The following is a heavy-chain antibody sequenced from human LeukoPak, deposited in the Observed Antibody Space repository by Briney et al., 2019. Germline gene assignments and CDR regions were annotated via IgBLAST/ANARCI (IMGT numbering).Heavy chain of an antibody. D-gene: IGHD1/OR15-1a*01. J-gene: IGHJ4*02. CDR1: GFTFSSYD. CDR3: ARAGPKTGTYDY. V-gene: IGHV3-13*01. CDR2: IGTAGDT. Sequence: PGGSLRLSCAASGFTFSSYDMLWVRQATGKGWEWVSAIGTAGDTYYPGSVKGRFTISRENAKNSLYLQMNSLRAGDTAVYYCARAGPKTGTYDYWGQGTLVTVSS.